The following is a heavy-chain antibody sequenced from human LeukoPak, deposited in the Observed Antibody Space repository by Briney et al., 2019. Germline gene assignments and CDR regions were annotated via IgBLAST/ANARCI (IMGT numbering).Heavy chain of an antibody. CDR2: IKQDGSEK. Sequence: GGSLRLSCAASGFTFSSYWMSWVRQAPGKGLEWVANIKQDGSEKYYVDSVKGRFTISRDNAKNSLYLQMNSLRAEDTAVYYCAREGGDGYNLWFSWGEDYWGQGTLVTVSS. CDR1: GFTFSSYW. V-gene: IGHV3-7*01. D-gene: IGHD5-24*01. J-gene: IGHJ4*02. CDR3: AREGGDGYNLWFSWGEDY.